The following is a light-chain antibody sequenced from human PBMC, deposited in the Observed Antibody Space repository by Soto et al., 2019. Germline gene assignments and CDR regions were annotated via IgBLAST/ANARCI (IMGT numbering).Light chain of an antibody. CDR2: RNN. Sequence: QSVLTQLPSASGTPGQRVTISCSGSSSNIGSNYVYWYQQLPGTAPKLLIYRNNQRPSGVPDRFSGSKSGTSASLAISGLRSEDEADYYCAAWDDNLSGLYVFGTGTKVTVL. CDR3: AAWDDNLSGLYV. CDR1: SSNIGSNY. V-gene: IGLV1-47*01. J-gene: IGLJ1*01.